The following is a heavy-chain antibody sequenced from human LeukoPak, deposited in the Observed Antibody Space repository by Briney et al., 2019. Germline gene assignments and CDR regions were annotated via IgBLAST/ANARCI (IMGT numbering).Heavy chain of an antibody. CDR3: ARDRGGRGYYDSSGYYRDAFDI. Sequence: ASVKVSCKASGYTFTSYGISWVRQAPGQGLEWMGWISAYNGNTNYAQKLQGRVTMTTDTSTRTAYMELRSLRSDDTAVYYCARDRGGRGYYDSSGYYRDAFDIWGQGTMVTVSS. CDR2: ISAYNGNT. D-gene: IGHD3-22*01. V-gene: IGHV1-18*01. CDR1: GYTFTSYG. J-gene: IGHJ3*02.